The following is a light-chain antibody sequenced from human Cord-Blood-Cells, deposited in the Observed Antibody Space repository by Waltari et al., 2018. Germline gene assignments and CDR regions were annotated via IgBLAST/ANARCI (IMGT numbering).Light chain of an antibody. CDR1: SLRSNF. CDR2: GKN. V-gene: IGLV3-19*01. CDR3: NSRDSSGNHVV. J-gene: IGLJ2*01. Sequence: SSERTQDPPLSVALGRTSGITSKGDSLRSNFASWYQQKPGQAPVLVIYGKNNRPSGIPDRFSGSSSGNTASLTITGAQAEDEADYYCNSRDSSGNHVVFGGGTKLTVL.